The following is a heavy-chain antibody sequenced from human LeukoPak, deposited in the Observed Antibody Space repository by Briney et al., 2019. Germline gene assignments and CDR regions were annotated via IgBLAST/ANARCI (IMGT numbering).Heavy chain of an antibody. J-gene: IGHJ4*02. Sequence: SEALSLTCTVSGGSISSSSYYWGWIRQPPGKGLEWIGSVYYSGSTYYNPSLKSRVPISGATSKYQCSLKLSSVTAADTAVYYCARHFHAISLLWFGEYLDYWGQGTLVTVSS. CDR2: VYYSGST. CDR3: ARHFHAISLLWFGEYLDY. V-gene: IGHV4-39*01. CDR1: GGSISSSSYY. D-gene: IGHD3-10*01.